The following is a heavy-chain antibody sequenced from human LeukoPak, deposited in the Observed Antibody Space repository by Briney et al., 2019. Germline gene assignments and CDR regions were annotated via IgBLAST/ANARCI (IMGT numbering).Heavy chain of an antibody. V-gene: IGHV3-48*02. Sequence: HPGRSLRLSCAASGFTFSSYSMNWVRQAPGKGLEWVSYISSSSSTIYYADSVKGRFTISRDNAKNSLYLQMNSLRDEDTAVYYCARARPDYCSGGSCYAGSYYYYGMDVWGQGTTVTVSS. J-gene: IGHJ6*02. CDR3: ARARPDYCSGGSCYAGSYYYYGMDV. CDR1: GFTFSSYS. D-gene: IGHD2-15*01. CDR2: ISSSSSTI.